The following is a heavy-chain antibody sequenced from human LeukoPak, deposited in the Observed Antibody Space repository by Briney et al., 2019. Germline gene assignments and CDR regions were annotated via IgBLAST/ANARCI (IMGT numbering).Heavy chain of an antibody. D-gene: IGHD3-16*01. CDR2: IYSDGRRT. V-gene: IGHV3-74*01. CDR1: GFTLHSNW. J-gene: IGHJ3*02. CDR3: ATCGGGGAFDI. Sequence: PGGSLRLSCAGSGFTLHSNWMRWVRQGPGKGRVWVSRIYSDGRRTNYADSLKGRFTMSGDTAKHTLYLQMNSLTAEDTAVYYSATCGGGGAFDIWGQGTMVTVSS.